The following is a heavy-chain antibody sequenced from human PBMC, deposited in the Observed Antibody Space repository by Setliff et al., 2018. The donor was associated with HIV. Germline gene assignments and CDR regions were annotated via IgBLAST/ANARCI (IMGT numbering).Heavy chain of an antibody. Sequence: LSLTCTVSGGSISSAGYYWSWIRQHPGKGLEWIGYIYNTGSAYFNPPLKSRLTISVDTSRNQFSLKLSSVTAADTAVYYCARGYTRGYFSHFDYWGQGTLVTVSS. J-gene: IGHJ4*02. CDR1: GGSISSAGYY. V-gene: IGHV4-31*03. CDR2: IYNTGSA. D-gene: IGHD3-22*01. CDR3: ARGYTRGYFSHFDY.